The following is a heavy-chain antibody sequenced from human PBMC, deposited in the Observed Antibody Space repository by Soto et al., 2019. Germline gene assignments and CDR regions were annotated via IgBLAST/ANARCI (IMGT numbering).Heavy chain of an antibody. CDR1: GGSISRCVFY. J-gene: IGHJ5*02. Sequence: LIPTVSGGSISRCVFYWSWIRQHPGKGLEWIGYIYYSGSTYYNPSLKSRVTISVDTSKNQFSLKLSSVTAACTAVYYSARLTVPRGQVILVTV. D-gene: IGHD3-9*01. CDR3: ARLTVP. V-gene: IGHV4-31*03. CDR2: IYYSGST.